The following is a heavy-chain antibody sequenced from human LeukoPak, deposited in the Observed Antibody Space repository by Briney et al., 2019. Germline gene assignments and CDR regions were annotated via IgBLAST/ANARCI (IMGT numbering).Heavy chain of an antibody. CDR1: GFTFSDAW. Sequence: PGGSLRLSCVASGFTFSDAWMSWVRQAPGKGLEWVARIKSKTDGGTTDYGAPVKGRFTISRDDSKNTLYLQMNSLETEDTAVYYPATLGNYGSWYLDRCGRQTLVSVSS. J-gene: IGHJ2*01. CDR2: IKSKTDGGTT. V-gene: IGHV3-15*01. D-gene: IGHD4-17*01. CDR3: ATLGNYGSWYLDR.